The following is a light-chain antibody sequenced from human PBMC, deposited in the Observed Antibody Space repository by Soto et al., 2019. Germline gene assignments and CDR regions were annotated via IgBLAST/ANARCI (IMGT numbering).Light chain of an antibody. J-gene: IGKJ3*01. CDR3: QQRNSWPPT. Sequence: EIVLTQSPATLSLSPGERAALSCRASQSVSRYLAWYQERPGQAPRLLIHVASNRSTDIPARFSGSGSGTDFTLTISSLEPEDVALYYCQQRNSWPPTFGPGTKVDIK. CDR1: QSVSRY. V-gene: IGKV3-11*01. CDR2: VAS.